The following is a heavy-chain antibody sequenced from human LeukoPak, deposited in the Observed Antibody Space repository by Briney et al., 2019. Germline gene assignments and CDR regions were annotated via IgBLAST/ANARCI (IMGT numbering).Heavy chain of an antibody. V-gene: IGHV3-23*01. D-gene: IGHD6-25*01. J-gene: IGHJ4*02. CDR1: GCTFTRYA. CDR2: ISGPGDST. CDR3: AREATSSSGWYIDY. Sequence: GGSLTLSCAPSGCTFTRYAMEWVRQAPGKGLEWVSTISGPGDSTYYAASVKGRFTISRDNSKSTVYLQMNSLRAGDTAVYYCAREATSSSGWYIDYWGQGTLVTVSS.